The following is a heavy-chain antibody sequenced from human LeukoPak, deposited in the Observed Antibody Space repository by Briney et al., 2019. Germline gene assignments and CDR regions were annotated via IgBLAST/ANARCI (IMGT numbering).Heavy chain of an antibody. Sequence: GGSLRLSCAASGFTFSSYSMNWVRQAPGKGLEWVSSISSSSSYIYYADSVKGRFTISRDNAKNSLYLQMNSLRAEDTAVYYCARGLAMIGAFDIWGQGTMVTVSS. V-gene: IGHV3-21*01. CDR2: ISSSSSYI. CDR3: ARGLAMIGAFDI. D-gene: IGHD3-16*01. J-gene: IGHJ3*02. CDR1: GFTFSSYS.